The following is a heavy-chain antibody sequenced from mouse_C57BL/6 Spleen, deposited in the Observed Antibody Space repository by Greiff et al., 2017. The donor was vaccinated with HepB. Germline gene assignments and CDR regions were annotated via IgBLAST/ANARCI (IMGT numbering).Heavy chain of an antibody. D-gene: IGHD2-10*02. CDR3: ARQGYGNYVWYFDY. J-gene: IGHJ2*01. Sequence: QVQLQQPGAELVKPGASVKMSCKASGYTFTSYWITWVKQRPGQGLEWIGDIYPRSGSTNYNEKFKSKATLTVDTSSSTAYMQLSSLTSEDSAVYYCARQGYGNYVWYFDYWGQGTTLTVSS. V-gene: IGHV1-55*01. CDR1: GYTFTSYW. CDR2: IYPRSGST.